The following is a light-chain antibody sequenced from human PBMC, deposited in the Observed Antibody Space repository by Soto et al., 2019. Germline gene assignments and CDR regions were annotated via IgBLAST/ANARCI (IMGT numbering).Light chain of an antibody. CDR1: QSVSSSY. V-gene: IGKV3-20*01. Sequence: EIVLTQSPGTLSLSPGERATLSCRASQSVSSSYLAWYQQKPGQAPRLLVYGTFNRATGIPDSFSGSGSGTDFTLTISRLEPEDFAVYYCQQYGSSPWTFGQGNKVEIK. J-gene: IGKJ1*01. CDR3: QQYGSSPWT. CDR2: GTF.